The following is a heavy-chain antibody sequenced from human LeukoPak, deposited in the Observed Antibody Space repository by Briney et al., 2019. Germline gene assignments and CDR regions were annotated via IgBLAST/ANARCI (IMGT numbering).Heavy chain of an antibody. Sequence: VGSLRLSCAASGFTFSSYAMSWVRQAPGKGLEWVSAISGSGGSTYYADSVKGRFTISRDNSKNTLYLQMNSLRAEDTAVYYCAKDRGFGDAFDIWGQGTMVTVSS. CDR1: GFTFSSYA. J-gene: IGHJ3*02. D-gene: IGHD3-10*01. CDR3: AKDRGFGDAFDI. CDR2: ISGSGGST. V-gene: IGHV3-23*01.